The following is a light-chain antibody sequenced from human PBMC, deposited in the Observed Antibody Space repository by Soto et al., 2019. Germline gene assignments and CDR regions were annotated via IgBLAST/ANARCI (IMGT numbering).Light chain of an antibody. CDR2: DIS. V-gene: IGKV3-15*01. CDR1: QTVSRI. CDR3: QQYNNWPLT. Sequence: EVVMTQSPATLSVSPGERATLSCRASQTVSRILAWYQQRPGQAPRLLIYDISNRAAGVPARFSGSGSETELTITIRSLQSEDFAVYYCQQYNNWPLTFGGGTKVDIK. J-gene: IGKJ4*02.